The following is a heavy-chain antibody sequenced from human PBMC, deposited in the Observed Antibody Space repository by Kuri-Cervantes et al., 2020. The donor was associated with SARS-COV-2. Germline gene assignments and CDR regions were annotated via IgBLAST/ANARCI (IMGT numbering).Heavy chain of an antibody. CDR2: ISSNSSYI. V-gene: IGHV3-21*05. Sequence: GEALKISYASSGFTFDDYGISWVHQARGKGLEWVSYISSNSSYIYYADSVKGRFTISRDNAKNSLYLQMNSLSAEDTAVYYCARRIRIAARTHYMDVWGKGTTVTVSS. CDR3: ARRIRIAARTHYMDV. J-gene: IGHJ6*03. CDR1: GFTFDDYG. D-gene: IGHD6-6*01.